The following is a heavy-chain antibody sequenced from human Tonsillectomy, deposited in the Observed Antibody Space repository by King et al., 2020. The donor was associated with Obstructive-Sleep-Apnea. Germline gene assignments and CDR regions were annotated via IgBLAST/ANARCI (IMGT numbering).Heavy chain of an antibody. V-gene: IGHV3-7*01. J-gene: IGHJ6*02. D-gene: IGHD2-2*01. Sequence: VQLVESGGGLVQPGGSLRLSCAASGFTFSSYWMSWVRQAPGKGLEGVANIKQDGSEKYYVDSVKGRFTISRDNAKNSLYLQMNSMRAEDTAVYYCARKLVANYSYYGMDVWGQGTTVTVSS. CDR2: IKQDGSEK. CDR3: ARKLVANYSYYGMDV. CDR1: GFTFSSYW.